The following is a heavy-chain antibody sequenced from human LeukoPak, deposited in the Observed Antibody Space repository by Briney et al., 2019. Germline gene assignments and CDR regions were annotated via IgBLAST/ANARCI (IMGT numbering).Heavy chain of an antibody. CDR2: IYHSGST. CDR1: GGSISSGGYS. V-gene: IGHV4-30-2*01. Sequence: PSETLSLTCAVSGGSISSGGYSWSWIRQPPGKGLEWIGYIYHSGSTYYNPSLKSRATISVDRSKNQFSLKLSSVTAADTAVYYCARGPLGDYENWFDPWGQGTLVTVSS. CDR3: ARGPLGDYENWFDP. D-gene: IGHD4-17*01. J-gene: IGHJ5*02.